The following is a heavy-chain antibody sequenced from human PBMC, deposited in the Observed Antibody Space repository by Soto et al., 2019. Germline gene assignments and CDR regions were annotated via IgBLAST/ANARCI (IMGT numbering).Heavy chain of an antibody. V-gene: IGHV3-48*01. CDR1: GFRFDTYS. D-gene: IGHD4-17*01. Sequence: GGSLRLSCAASGFRFDTYSMNWVRQAPGKGLEWVAYISTTSSTIYYADSVKGRFTVSRDNARNSLYLQMNSLRAEDTAVYYCARERGGYGGNFDYWGQGTLVTVSS. CDR2: ISTTSSTI. CDR3: ARERGGYGGNFDY. J-gene: IGHJ4*02.